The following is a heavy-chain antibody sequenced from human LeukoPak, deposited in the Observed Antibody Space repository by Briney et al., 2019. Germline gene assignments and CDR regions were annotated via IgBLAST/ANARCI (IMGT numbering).Heavy chain of an antibody. J-gene: IGHJ6*02. D-gene: IGHD3-10*01. Sequence: GGSLRLSYVASGFTLSNYGMHWVRQAPGKGLEWVALLRYDGSNTLYADSVKGRLTISRDNSKNTLYLQMNSLRAEDTAVYYCARGYGSRSYYGMDVWGQGTTVTVSS. V-gene: IGHV3-30*02. CDR1: GFTLSNYG. CDR3: ARGYGSRSYYGMDV. CDR2: LRYDGSNT.